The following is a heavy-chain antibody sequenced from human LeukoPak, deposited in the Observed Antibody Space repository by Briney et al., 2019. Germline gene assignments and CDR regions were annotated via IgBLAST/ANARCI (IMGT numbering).Heavy chain of an antibody. CDR2: ISSSSSYI. J-gene: IGHJ4*02. D-gene: IGHD3-10*01. CDR1: GFTFSSYA. V-gene: IGHV3-21*01. CDR3: AKDHIQGYGSGSYYTDY. Sequence: KPGGSLRLSCAASGFTFSSYAMNWVRQAPGKGLEWVSSISSSSSYIFYADSVRGRFTISRDNAKNSLYLQMNSLRAEDTAVYYCAKDHIQGYGSGSYYTDYWGQGTLVTVSA.